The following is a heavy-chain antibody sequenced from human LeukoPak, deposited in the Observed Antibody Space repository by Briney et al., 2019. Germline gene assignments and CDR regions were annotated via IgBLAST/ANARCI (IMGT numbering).Heavy chain of an antibody. CDR3: ARSQWLGNFDY. CDR2: IYYSGST. Sequence: PSETLSLTCTVSGGSISSYYWSWIRQPPGKGLEWIGYIYYSGSTNYNPSLKSRVTISVDTSKTQFSLKLSSVTAADTAVYYCARSQWLGNFDYWGQGTLVTVSS. D-gene: IGHD6-19*01. J-gene: IGHJ4*02. CDR1: GGSISSYY. V-gene: IGHV4-59*01.